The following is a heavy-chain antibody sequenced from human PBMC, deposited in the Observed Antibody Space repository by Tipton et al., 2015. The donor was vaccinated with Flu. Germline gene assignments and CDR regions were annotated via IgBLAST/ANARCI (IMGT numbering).Heavy chain of an antibody. CDR3: ARLYYYDSSGPFFDY. CDR1: GYSINSGYY. V-gene: IGHV4-38-2*01. D-gene: IGHD3-22*01. J-gene: IGHJ4*02. CDR2: IFHSGTT. Sequence: TLSLTCSVSGYSINSGYYWGWVRRPPGKGLEWIGTIFHSGTTYYNPSLKTRLTISVETSKNQFSLRLSSVTAADTAIYYCARLYYYDSSGPFFDYWGQGTLVTVSS.